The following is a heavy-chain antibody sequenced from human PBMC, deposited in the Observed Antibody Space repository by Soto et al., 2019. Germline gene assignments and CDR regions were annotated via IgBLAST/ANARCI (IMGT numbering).Heavy chain of an antibody. CDR3: ATVRWNCSSTSCYWPRGNWFDP. Sequence: ASVKLSCKVSGYTLTELSMHWLRLAPGNGLEWMGGFDPEDGETIYAQKFPGRVTMTEDTSTDTAYLELSSLRSEDTAVYYCATVRWNCSSTSCYWPRGNWFDPWGQGTLVTVPQ. V-gene: IGHV1-24*01. CDR2: FDPEDGET. D-gene: IGHD2-2*01. J-gene: IGHJ5*02. CDR1: GYTLTELS.